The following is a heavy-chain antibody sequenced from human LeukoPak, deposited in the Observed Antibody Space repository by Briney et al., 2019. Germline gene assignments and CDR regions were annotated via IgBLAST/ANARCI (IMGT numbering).Heavy chain of an antibody. Sequence: EESLKISCKGSGYSFTSYWIGWVRQMPGKGLEWIGIIYPGDSDTRYSPSFQGQVTISADKSISTAYLQWSSLKASDTAMYYCARQTPSRIAVAGPDAFDIWGQGTMVTVSS. V-gene: IGHV5-51*01. CDR2: IYPGDSDT. CDR3: ARQTPSRIAVAGPDAFDI. CDR1: GYSFTSYW. D-gene: IGHD6-19*01. J-gene: IGHJ3*02.